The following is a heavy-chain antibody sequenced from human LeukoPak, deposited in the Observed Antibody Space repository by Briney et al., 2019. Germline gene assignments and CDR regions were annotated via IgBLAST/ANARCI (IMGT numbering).Heavy chain of an antibody. CDR2: IYYSGST. V-gene: IGHV4-39*07. CDR1: GGSISSSSYY. J-gene: IGHJ4*02. D-gene: IGHD3-9*01. CDR3: AREQTYFDNLTGYYKSEFYFDY. Sequence: NPSETLSLTCTVSGGSISSSSYYWGWIRQPPGKGLEWIGSIYYSGSTYYNPSLKSRVTISVDTSKNQFSLKLTSVTAADTAVYYCAREQTYFDNLTGYYKSEFYFDYWGQGTLVTVSS.